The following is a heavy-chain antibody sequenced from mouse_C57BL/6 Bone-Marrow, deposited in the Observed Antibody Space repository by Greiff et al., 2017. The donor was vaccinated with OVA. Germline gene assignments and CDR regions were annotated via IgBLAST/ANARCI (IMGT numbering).Heavy chain of an antibody. V-gene: IGHV1-9*01. CDR3: AREKSLLDYGEGYVDV. D-gene: IGHD1-1*01. J-gene: IGHJ1*03. Sequence: VKLVESGAELMKPGASVKLSCKATGYTFTGYWIEWVKQRPGHGLEWIGEILPGSGSTNYNEKFKGKATFTADTSSNTAYMQLSSLTTEDSAIDDGAREKSLLDYGEGYVDVWGTGTTVTVSS. CDR2: ILPGSGST. CDR1: GYTFTGYW.